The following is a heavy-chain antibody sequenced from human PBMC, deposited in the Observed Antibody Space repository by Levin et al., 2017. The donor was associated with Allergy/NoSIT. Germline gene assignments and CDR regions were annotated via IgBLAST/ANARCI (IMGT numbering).Heavy chain of an antibody. Sequence: GESLKISCAASGFTFRSNWMHWVRQAPGKGLVWVSRITNEGSNTNYADSVTGRFTISRDNAKNTLYLQMNSLRAEDTAVYYCARGGCSSTSCLDYWGQGTLVTVSS. D-gene: IGHD2-2*01. V-gene: IGHV3-74*01. CDR3: ARGGCSSTSCLDY. J-gene: IGHJ4*02. CDR1: GFTFRSNW. CDR2: ITNEGSNT.